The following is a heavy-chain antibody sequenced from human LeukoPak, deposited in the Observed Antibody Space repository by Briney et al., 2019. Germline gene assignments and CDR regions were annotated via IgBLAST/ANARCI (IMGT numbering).Heavy chain of an antibody. CDR2: ISGSGGST. D-gene: IGHD4-17*01. J-gene: IGHJ4*02. Sequence: PGGSLRLSCAASGFTFSSYAMSWVRQAPGKGLEWVSAISGSGGSTYYADSVKGRFTISRDNSKNTLYLQMNSLRAEDTAVYYCAKDHRSSYGDYMKSRFDYWGQGTLVTVSS. V-gene: IGHV3-23*01. CDR1: GFTFSSYA. CDR3: AKDHRSSYGDYMKSRFDY.